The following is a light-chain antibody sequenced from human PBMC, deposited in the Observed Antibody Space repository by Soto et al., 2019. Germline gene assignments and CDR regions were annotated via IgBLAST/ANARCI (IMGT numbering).Light chain of an antibody. Sequence: EIVLTQSPATLSVSPVERVTVCLRASQSVSRNLAWYQQKPGQAPRLLIYGAFTRATGIPARFSGSASGAEFTLTISSLQSEDFGVYYCQQYKNWPRITFGQGTRLEI. CDR1: QSVSRN. J-gene: IGKJ5*01. CDR2: GAF. V-gene: IGKV3-15*01. CDR3: QQYKNWPRIT.